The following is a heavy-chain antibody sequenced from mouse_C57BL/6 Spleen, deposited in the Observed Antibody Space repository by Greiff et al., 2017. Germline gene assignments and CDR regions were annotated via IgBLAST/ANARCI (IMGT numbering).Heavy chain of an antibody. V-gene: IGHV1-18*01. Sequence: DVKLQESGPELVKPGASVKIPCKASGYTFTDYNMDWVKQSHGKSLEWIGDINPNNGGTIYNQKFKGKATLTVDKSSSTAYMELRSLTSEDTAVYYCARLGVTTPFAYWGQGTLVTVSA. CDR2: INPNNGGT. CDR3: ARLGVTTPFAY. J-gene: IGHJ3*01. CDR1: GYTFTDYN. D-gene: IGHD2-2*01.